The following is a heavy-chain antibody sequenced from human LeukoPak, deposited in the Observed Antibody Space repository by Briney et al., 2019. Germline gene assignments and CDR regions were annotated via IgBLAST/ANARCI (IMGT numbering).Heavy chain of an antibody. Sequence: SVKVSCKASNYTFTSYAISWVRQAPGQGLEWMGEIIPIFGTANYAQKFQGRVTITADESTSTAYMELSSLRSEDTAVYYCARFNKWFGELPAWGQGTLVTVSS. CDR1: NYTFTSYA. CDR3: ARFNKWFGELPA. J-gene: IGHJ5*02. CDR2: IIPIFGTA. D-gene: IGHD3-10*01. V-gene: IGHV1-69*13.